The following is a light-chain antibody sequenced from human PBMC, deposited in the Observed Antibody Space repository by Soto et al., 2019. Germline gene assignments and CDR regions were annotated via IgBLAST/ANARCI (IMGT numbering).Light chain of an antibody. CDR2: DAF. Sequence: EIVLTQSPGTLSLSPGERATLSCRASQSVSRNYLAWYQQKPGQAPRLLIYDAFTRGTGIPDRFSGSGSGTDFTLTISRLEPEDFAVYYCQQYGSSPLTFGGGTKV. V-gene: IGKV3-20*01. CDR1: QSVSRNY. CDR3: QQYGSSPLT. J-gene: IGKJ4*01.